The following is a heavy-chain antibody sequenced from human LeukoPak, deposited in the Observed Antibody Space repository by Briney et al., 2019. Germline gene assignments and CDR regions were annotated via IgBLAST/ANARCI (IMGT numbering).Heavy chain of an antibody. Sequence: AGSLRLSCAVSGFTFSSDGMHGGRQAPRKGVEGVAVIWYDGGNKYYADSVKGRFTISIDNSKNTLYLQMTTFTAEATAVYYCAKDYYDSSGYGAFHIWGQGTSVTLPS. D-gene: IGHD3-22*01. CDR3: AKDYYDSSGYGAFHI. V-gene: IGHV3-33*06. CDR2: IWYDGGNK. J-gene: IGHJ3*02. CDR1: GFTFSSDG.